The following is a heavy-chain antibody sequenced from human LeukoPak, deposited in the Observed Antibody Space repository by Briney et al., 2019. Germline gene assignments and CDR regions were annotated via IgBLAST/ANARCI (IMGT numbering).Heavy chain of an antibody. CDR1: GFTFSSYS. D-gene: IGHD1-26*01. J-gene: IGHJ4*02. V-gene: IGHV3-21*01. CDR3: ARDRRFSGSPDY. CDR2: ISSSSSYI. Sequence: GSLRLSCAASGFTFSSYSMNWVRQAPGKGLEWVSSISSSSSYIYYADSVKGRFTISRDNAKNSLYLQMNSLRAEDTAVYYCARDRRFSGSPDYWGQGTLVTVSS.